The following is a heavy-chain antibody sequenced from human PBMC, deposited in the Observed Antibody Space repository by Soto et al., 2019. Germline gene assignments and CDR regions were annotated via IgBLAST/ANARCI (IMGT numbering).Heavy chain of an antibody. CDR1: GFTVSSFY. D-gene: IGHD3-3*01. CDR2: ISSGGST. V-gene: IGHV3-66*01. Sequence: EVQLVESGGGLVQPGGSLRLSCAASGFTVSSFYMTWVRQALGKGLQWVAVISSGGSTYYADSVKGRFTISRDNSKNTLYLEMNSLRAEDTAVYYCARDTFGGAYDFLHGGQGTLVTVSS. CDR3: ARDTFGGAYDFLH. J-gene: IGHJ4*02.